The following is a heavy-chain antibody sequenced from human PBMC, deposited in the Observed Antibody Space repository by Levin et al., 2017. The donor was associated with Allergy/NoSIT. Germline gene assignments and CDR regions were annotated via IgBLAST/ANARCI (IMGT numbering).Heavy chain of an antibody. CDR2: MWYDGSHI. V-gene: IGHV3-33*01. CDR1: GLTFRNYG. CDR3: ATQYGDDDAFHF. D-gene: IGHD4-17*01. J-gene: IGHJ3*01. Sequence: PGGSLRLSCVASGLTFRNYGMHWVRQAPGKGLAWVANMWYDGSHIQYADSLKGRFTISRDNSKNALYLQMNSLRADDTGVYYCATQYGDDDAFHFWGQGTEVIVSS.